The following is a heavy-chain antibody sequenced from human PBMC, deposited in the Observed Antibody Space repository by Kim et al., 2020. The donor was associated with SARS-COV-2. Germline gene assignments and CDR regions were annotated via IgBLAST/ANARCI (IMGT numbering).Heavy chain of an antibody. V-gene: IGHV3-20*04. Sequence: GGSLRLSCAASGFNFDDYGINWIRQAPGKGLEWVSGINWKGTHTGYADSVMGRFTISRDNAKKSVYLQMHSLRAEDTALYYCAREQVGGTGSFRLDAFNSWGQGTMVTVSS. CDR1: GFNFDDYG. D-gene: IGHD1-26*01. J-gene: IGHJ3*02. CDR2: INWKGTHT. CDR3: AREQVGGTGSFRLDAFNS.